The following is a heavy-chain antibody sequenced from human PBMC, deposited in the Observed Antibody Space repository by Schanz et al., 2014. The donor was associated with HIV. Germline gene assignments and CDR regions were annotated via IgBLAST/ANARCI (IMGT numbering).Heavy chain of an antibody. CDR3: ARDQNVISMVRGVMGGVDY. V-gene: IGHV1-18*01. Sequence: QVQLVQSGAEVKKPGASVKVSCKTSGYAFTSYGITWVRQAPGQGLGWMGWTSPYNGDRNYGRNFQNRITMTADTSTNTAYLELRSLRSEDTAVYYCARDQNVISMVRGVMGGVDYWGQGTLVAVSS. D-gene: IGHD3-10*01. J-gene: IGHJ4*02. CDR2: TSPYNGDR. CDR1: GYAFTSYG.